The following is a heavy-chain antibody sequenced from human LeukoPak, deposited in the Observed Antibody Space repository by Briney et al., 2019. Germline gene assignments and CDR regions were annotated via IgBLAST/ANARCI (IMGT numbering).Heavy chain of an antibody. J-gene: IGHJ4*02. Sequence: GGSLRLSCAASGFTFSHYWTSWVRQAPGKGLERVASIKQDGSQKYYGDSVKGRFTISRDNAKNSLYLQMNSLRAEDTAFYYSAKDDNSWSLDYWGQGTLVTVSS. V-gene: IGHV3-7*01. CDR1: GFTFSHYW. CDR3: AKDDNSWSLDY. CDR2: IKQDGSQK. D-gene: IGHD6-13*01.